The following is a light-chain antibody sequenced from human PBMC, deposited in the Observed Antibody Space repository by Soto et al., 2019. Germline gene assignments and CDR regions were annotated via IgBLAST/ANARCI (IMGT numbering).Light chain of an antibody. CDR3: QSWDTNTLSGV. CDR2: DDT. CDR1: NIETKG. Sequence: SSELTQPPSVSVAPGQTASITCGGDNIETKGVHWYQRKPGQAPILVVYDDTDRPSGIPDRFSGSNSGNTATLTISRVEAGDEADYYCQSWDTNTLSGVFGGGTKLTVL. V-gene: IGLV3-21*02. J-gene: IGLJ3*02.